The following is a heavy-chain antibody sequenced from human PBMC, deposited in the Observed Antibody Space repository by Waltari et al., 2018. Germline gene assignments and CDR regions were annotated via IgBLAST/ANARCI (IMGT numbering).Heavy chain of an antibody. CDR1: GGSISSSSYY. J-gene: IGHJ6*02. CDR2: IYYSGST. CDR3: ARRSGYDSFYGMDV. D-gene: IGHD5-12*01. V-gene: IGHV4-39*07. Sequence: QLQLQESGPGLVKPSETLSLTCTVSGGSISSSSYYWGWIRQPPGKGLEWIGSIYYSGSTYYNPSLKSRVTISVDTSKNQFSLKLSSVTAADTAVYYCARRSGYDSFYGMDVWGQGTTVTVSS.